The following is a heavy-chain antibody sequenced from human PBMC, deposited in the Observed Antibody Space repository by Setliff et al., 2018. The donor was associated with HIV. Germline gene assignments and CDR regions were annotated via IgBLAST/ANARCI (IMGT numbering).Heavy chain of an antibody. D-gene: IGHD4-17*01. CDR3: AKGHGGYDYGDYAVY. CDR2: ISWNSGSI. Sequence: LRLSCAASGFTSDDYAMHWVRQAPGKGLEWVSGISWNSGSIGYADSVKGRFTISRDNAKNSLYLQMNSLRAEDTALYYCAKGHGGYDYGDYAVYWGQGTLVTVSS. V-gene: IGHV3-9*02. J-gene: IGHJ4*02. CDR1: GFTSDDYA.